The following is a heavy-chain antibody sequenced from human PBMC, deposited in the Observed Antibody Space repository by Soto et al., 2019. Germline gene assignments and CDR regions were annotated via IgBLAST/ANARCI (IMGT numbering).Heavy chain of an antibody. J-gene: IGHJ4*02. CDR1: GFTFSSYG. CDR2: IWYDGSNK. V-gene: IGHV3-33*01. Sequence: GGSLRLSCAASGFTFSSYGMHWVRQAPGKGLEWVAVIWYDGSNKYYADSVKGRFTISRDNSKNTLYLQMNSLRAEDTAVYYCARGGSGSAWLDYWGQGTLVTVSS. D-gene: IGHD3-10*01. CDR3: ARGGSGSAWLDY.